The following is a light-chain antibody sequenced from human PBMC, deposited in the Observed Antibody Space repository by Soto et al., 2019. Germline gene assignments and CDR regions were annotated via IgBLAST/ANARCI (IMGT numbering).Light chain of an antibody. CDR1: QTISSW. J-gene: IGKJ1*01. CDR3: QHYNSYSEA. CDR2: KAS. V-gene: IGKV1-5*03. Sequence: DLQMTQSPSTLSGSVGDRVTITCRASQTISSWLAWYQQKTGKAPNLLIYKASTLKSGVPSRFSGSGSGTEFTLTISSLQPDDVPTYYCQHYNSYSEAFGQGTKV.